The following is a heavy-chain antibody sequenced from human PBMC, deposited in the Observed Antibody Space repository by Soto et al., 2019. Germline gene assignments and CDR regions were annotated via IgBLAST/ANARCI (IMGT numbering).Heavy chain of an antibody. V-gene: IGHV4-59*12. Sequence: PSETLSLTCTVSGGSISSYYWSWIRQPPGKGLEWIGFIYYSGSTSTNYNPSLKSRVTISVDTSKNQFSLKLSSVTAADTAVYYCARVSAAAGTRKFDYWGQGTLVTVS. CDR1: GGSISSYY. CDR3: ARVSAAAGTRKFDY. CDR2: IYYSGSTST. J-gene: IGHJ4*02. D-gene: IGHD6-13*01.